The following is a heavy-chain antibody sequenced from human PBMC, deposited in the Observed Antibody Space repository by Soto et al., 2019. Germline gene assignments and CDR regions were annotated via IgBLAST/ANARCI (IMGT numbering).Heavy chain of an antibody. CDR3: AKAGWRYCSGGSCYGAFFDY. CDR1: GFTFSSYA. Sequence: EVQLLESGGGLVQPGGSLRLSCAASGFTFSSYAMSWVRQAPGKGLEWVSAISGSGGSIYYADSVKGRFTISRDNSKNTLYLQMNSLRAEDTAVYYCAKAGWRYCSGGSCYGAFFDYWGQGTLVTVSS. V-gene: IGHV3-23*01. J-gene: IGHJ4*02. D-gene: IGHD2-15*01. CDR2: ISGSGGSI.